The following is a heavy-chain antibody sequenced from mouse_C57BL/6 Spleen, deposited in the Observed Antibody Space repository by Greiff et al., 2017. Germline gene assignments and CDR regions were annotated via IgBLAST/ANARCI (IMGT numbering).Heavy chain of an antibody. CDR2: IYPGSGST. V-gene: IGHV1-55*01. D-gene: IGHD2-2*01. Sequence: VQLQQPGAELVKPGASVKMSCKASGYTFTSYWITWVKQRPGQGLEWIGDIYPGSGSTNYNEKFKSKATLTVDTSSSPAYMQRSSLTSEDSAVYYCARRMVTTAMDDWGQGTSVTVSS. J-gene: IGHJ4*01. CDR3: ARRMVTTAMDD. CDR1: GYTFTSYW.